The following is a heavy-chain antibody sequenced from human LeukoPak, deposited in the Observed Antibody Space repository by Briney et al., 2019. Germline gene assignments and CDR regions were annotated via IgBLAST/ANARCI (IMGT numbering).Heavy chain of an antibody. CDR3: ARQPHRAGGPLRSFEI. J-gene: IGHJ3*02. CDR2: ISGSGGST. Sequence: GGSLRLSYAASGFTFSSYAMSWVCQAPGKGLEWVSAISGSGGSTYYADSVKGRFTISRDNSKNTLYLQMNSLKASDTAIYFCARQPHRAGGPLRSFEIWGQGTMVTVSS. CDR1: GFTFSSYA. V-gene: IGHV3-23*01. D-gene: IGHD1-1*01.